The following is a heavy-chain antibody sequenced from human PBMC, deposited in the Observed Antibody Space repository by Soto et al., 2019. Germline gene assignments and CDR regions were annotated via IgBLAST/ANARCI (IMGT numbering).Heavy chain of an antibody. D-gene: IGHD6-19*01. J-gene: IGHJ4*02. CDR1: GYSVTSYW. V-gene: IGHV5-10-1*01. CDR2: IDPSDSYT. Sequence: GESLKISCKGSGYSVTSYWISWVRQMPGKGLEWMGRIDPSDSYTNYSPSFQGHVTISADKSISTAYLQWSSLKASDTAMYYCARHPAVAGYYFDYWGQGTLVTVSS. CDR3: ARHPAVAGYYFDY.